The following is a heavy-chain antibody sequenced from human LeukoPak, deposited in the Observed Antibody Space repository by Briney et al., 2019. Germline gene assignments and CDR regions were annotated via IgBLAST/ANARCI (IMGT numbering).Heavy chain of an antibody. Sequence: GGSLRLSCAASGFTFDDYTMHWVRQAPGKGLEWVSLISWDGGSTYYADSVKGRFTISRDNSKNSLYLQMNSLRTEDTALYYCAKDTEKSALLWFGELRNRGGFDYWGQGTLVTVSS. CDR1: GFTFDDYT. V-gene: IGHV3-43*01. CDR2: ISWDGGST. CDR3: AKDTEKSALLWFGELRNRGGFDY. D-gene: IGHD3-10*01. J-gene: IGHJ4*02.